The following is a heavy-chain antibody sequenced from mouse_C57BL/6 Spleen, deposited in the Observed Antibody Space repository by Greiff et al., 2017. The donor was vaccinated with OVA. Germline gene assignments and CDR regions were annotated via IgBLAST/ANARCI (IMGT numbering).Heavy chain of an antibody. CDR3: ARLTVVATRFDY. Sequence: VQLQQSGPELVKPGASVKISCKASGYAFSSSWMNWVKQRPGKGLEWIGRIYPGDGDTNYNGKFKGKATLTADKSSSTAYMQLSSLTSEDSAVYFCARLTVVATRFDYWGQGTTLTVSS. CDR2: IYPGDGDT. D-gene: IGHD1-1*01. V-gene: IGHV1-82*01. CDR1: GYAFSSSW. J-gene: IGHJ2*01.